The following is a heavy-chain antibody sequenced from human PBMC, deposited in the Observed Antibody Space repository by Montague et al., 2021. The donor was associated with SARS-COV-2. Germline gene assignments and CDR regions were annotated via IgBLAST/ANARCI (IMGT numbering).Heavy chain of an antibody. CDR2: INHSGST. CDR1: GGSFSGYY. V-gene: IGHV4-34*01. CDR3: ARGYQLRFLEWSPRQSTFDY. D-gene: IGHD3-3*01. J-gene: IGHJ4*02. Sequence: SETLSLTCAVYGGSFSGYYWSWIRQPPGKGLEWIGEINHSGSTNYNPSLKSRVTISVDTSKNQFSLKLSSVTAADTAVYYCARGYQLRFLEWSPRQSTFDYWGQGTLVTVSS.